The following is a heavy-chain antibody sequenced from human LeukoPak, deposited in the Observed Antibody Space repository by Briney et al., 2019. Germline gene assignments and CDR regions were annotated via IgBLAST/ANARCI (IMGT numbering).Heavy chain of an antibody. CDR2: ISYDGSNK. V-gene: IGHV3-30-3*01. Sequence: ATSLRLSCAASGFTFSISAMHWVRQAPGKGLDWVAVISYDGSNKYYADSVKGRFTISRDNSKSTLYLQMSSLRAEDTAVYFCARNGNDGSGKYYFDFWGQGTLVTISS. J-gene: IGHJ4*02. D-gene: IGHD3-22*01. CDR3: ARNGNDGSGKYYFDF. CDR1: GFTFSISA.